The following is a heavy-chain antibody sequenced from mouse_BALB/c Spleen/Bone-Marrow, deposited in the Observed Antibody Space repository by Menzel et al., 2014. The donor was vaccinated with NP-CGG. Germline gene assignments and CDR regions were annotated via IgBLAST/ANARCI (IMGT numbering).Heavy chain of an antibody. CDR1: GYAFSSSW. Sequence: VQGVESGPELVKPGASVKISCKASGYAFSSSWMNWVKQRPGQGLEWIGRIFPGDGDTYYNGKFKGKATLTADKSSSTAYVQLSSLTSVDSAVYFCARSDGYRAMDYWGQGTSVTVSS. D-gene: IGHD2-3*01. V-gene: IGHV1-82*01. J-gene: IGHJ4*01. CDR2: IFPGDGDT. CDR3: ARSDGYRAMDY.